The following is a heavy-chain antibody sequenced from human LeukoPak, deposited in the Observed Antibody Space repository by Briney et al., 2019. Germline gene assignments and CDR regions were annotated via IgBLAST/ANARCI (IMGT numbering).Heavy chain of an antibody. Sequence: SLKVSCKPSGGTFSRYAISWVRQAPRHGLEWMGGIIPIFGTANYAQTFQGRVTITAAESPSTAYMELSSLRSEDTAVYYCARGHNKSIAARRYWFDPWGQGTLVTVSS. CDR2: IIPIFGTA. CDR1: GGTFSRYA. J-gene: IGHJ5*02. V-gene: IGHV1-69*13. CDR3: ARGHNKSIAARRYWFDP. D-gene: IGHD6-6*01.